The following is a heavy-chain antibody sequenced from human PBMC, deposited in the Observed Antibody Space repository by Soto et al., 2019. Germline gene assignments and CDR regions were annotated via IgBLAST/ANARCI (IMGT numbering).Heavy chain of an antibody. V-gene: IGHV3-48*02. CDR2: VSMDSDTI. J-gene: IGHJ6*02. Sequence: WGSLRLSCKASGFDFSTYSMNWVRQAPGKGLEWIAYVSMDSDTIHYADSVKGRFTISRDDPENSLYLQMNSLRDEDTATYYCARLYYDYVWGQGTTVTVSS. CDR1: GFDFSTYS. CDR3: ARLYYDYV. D-gene: IGHD3-3*01.